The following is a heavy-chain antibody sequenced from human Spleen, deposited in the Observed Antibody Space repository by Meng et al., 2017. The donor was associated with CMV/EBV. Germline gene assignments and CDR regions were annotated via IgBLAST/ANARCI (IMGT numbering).Heavy chain of an antibody. CDR1: GFTFDDYG. CDR2: INGNGGSA. V-gene: IGHV3-20*04. D-gene: IGHD1-26*01. J-gene: IGHJ3*02. Sequence: GESLKISCAASGFTFDDYGMSWVRQAPGKGLEWVSGINGNGGSADYADSVRGRFTVSRDNSKSTLFLQMNSLRVEDTAVYYCVRVGTHALDIWGQGTMVTVSS. CDR3: VRVGTHALDI.